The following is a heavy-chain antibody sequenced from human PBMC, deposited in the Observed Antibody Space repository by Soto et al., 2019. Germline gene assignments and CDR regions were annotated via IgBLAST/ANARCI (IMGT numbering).Heavy chain of an antibody. V-gene: IGHV4-34*01. CDR1: GGSFSGYY. CDR3: ARGAQTYYFGSGSYYDNWFDP. D-gene: IGHD3-10*01. J-gene: IGHJ5*02. CDR2: INHSGST. Sequence: PSETLDLTCAVYGGSFSGYYWSWIRQPPGKGMEWIGEINHSGSTNYNPSLNSRGTISVDTSKHQFSLKLSPVTAADTAVYYCARGAQTYYFGSGSYYDNWFDPWGQGTLVRVSS.